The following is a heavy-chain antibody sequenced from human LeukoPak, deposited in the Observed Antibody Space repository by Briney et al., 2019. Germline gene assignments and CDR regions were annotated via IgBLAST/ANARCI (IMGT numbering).Heavy chain of an antibody. Sequence: SETLSLTCTVSGYSISSGYYWGWIRQPPGKGLEWIGSIYHSGSTYYNPSLKSRVTISVDTSKNQFSLKLSSVTAADTAVYYCARMYSSSPGSWFDPWGQGTLATVSS. J-gene: IGHJ5*02. CDR2: IYHSGST. D-gene: IGHD6-6*01. V-gene: IGHV4-38-2*02. CDR3: ARMYSSSPGSWFDP. CDR1: GYSISSGYY.